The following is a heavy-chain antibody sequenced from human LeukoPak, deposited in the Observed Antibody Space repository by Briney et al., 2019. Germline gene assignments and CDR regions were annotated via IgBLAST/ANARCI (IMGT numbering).Heavy chain of an antibody. J-gene: IGHJ4*02. D-gene: IGHD4-17*01. CDR1: GLTISSSG. CDR3: AKGGGYSGDYVSAY. Sequence: PGGSLRLSCAASGLTISSSGMSWVRQAPGKGLEWVSAISGSGDRTHYADSVRGRFTISRDTSKDTLYLQMNSLRAADTAVYYCAKGGGYSGDYVSAYWGQGTLVTVSS. CDR2: ISGSGDRT. V-gene: IGHV3-23*01.